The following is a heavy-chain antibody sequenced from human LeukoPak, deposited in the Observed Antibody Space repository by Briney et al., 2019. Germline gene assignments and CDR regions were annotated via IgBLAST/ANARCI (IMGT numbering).Heavy chain of an antibody. CDR3: ASSTMDYDFWSGYGRFDP. J-gene: IGHJ5*02. D-gene: IGHD3-3*01. Sequence: SETLSLTCAVYGGSFSGYYWSWIRQPPGKGLEWIGEINHSGSTNYNPSLKSRVTISVDKSKNQFSLKLSSVTAADTAVYYCASSTMDYDFWSGYGRFDPWGQGTLVTVSS. CDR1: GGSFSGYY. V-gene: IGHV4-34*01. CDR2: INHSGST.